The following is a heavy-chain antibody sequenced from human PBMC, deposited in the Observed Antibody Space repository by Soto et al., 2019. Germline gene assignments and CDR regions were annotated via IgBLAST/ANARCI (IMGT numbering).Heavy chain of an antibody. CDR2: IYYSGST. CDR1: GGSISSGGYY. J-gene: IGHJ6*02. CDR3: ARDPVQEVTTRLGYYYGMDV. V-gene: IGHV4-31*03. D-gene: IGHD1-1*01. Sequence: QVQLQESGPGLVKPSQTLSLTCTVSGGSISSGGYYWSWIRQHPGKGLEWIGYIYYSGSTYYNPPLKSRVTISVDTSKNQFSLKLSSVTAADTAVYYCARDPVQEVTTRLGYYYGMDVWGQGTTVTVSS.